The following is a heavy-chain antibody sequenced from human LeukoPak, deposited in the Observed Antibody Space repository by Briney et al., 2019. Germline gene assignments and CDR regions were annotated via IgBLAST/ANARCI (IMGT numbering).Heavy chain of an antibody. J-gene: IGHJ5*02. D-gene: IGHD6-19*01. CDR1: GFTFSSYG. V-gene: IGHV3-30*18. CDR2: ISSDGRTT. CDR3: TKEGAVTGSVWFDH. Sequence: GGSLRLSCAASGFTFSSYGIHWVRQAPGKGLEWVAVISSDGRTTYYADSVKGRFTISRDNSKSTMYVQMNSPRTEDTAVYYCTKEGAVTGSVWFDHWGQGTLVTVSS.